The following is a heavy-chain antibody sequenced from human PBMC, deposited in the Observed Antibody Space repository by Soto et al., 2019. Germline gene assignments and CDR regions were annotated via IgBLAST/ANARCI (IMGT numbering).Heavy chain of an antibody. CDR2: IYYSGST. V-gene: IGHV4-59*11. CDR3: ARYQLLIDDYYYGMDV. D-gene: IGHD2-2*01. J-gene: IGHJ6*02. Sequence: PSQTLSLTCTVLGGSISGLYWSWILQPPGKGLEWIGYIYYSGSTNYNPSLKSRVTISVDTSKNQFSLKLSSVTAADTAVYYCARYQLLIDDYYYGMDVWGQGTTVTVSS. CDR1: GGSISGLY.